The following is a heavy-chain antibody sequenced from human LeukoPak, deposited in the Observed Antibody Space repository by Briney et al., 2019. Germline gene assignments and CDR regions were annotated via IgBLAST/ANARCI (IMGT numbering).Heavy chain of an antibody. CDR1: GYTFTSYY. Sequence: GPSVKVSCKASGYTFTSYYMHWVRQPHGQGLEWMGIINPSGGSTSYAQKFQGRVTMTRDMSTSTVYMELSSLRSEDTAVYYCARDQNEYSSSSIGRDYWGQGTLVTVSS. CDR2: INPSGGST. J-gene: IGHJ4*02. CDR3: ARDQNEYSSSSIGRDY. V-gene: IGHV1-46*01. D-gene: IGHD6-6*01.